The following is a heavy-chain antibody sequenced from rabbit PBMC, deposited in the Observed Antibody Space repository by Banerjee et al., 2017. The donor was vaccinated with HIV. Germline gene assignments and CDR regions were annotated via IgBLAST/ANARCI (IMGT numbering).Heavy chain of an antibody. V-gene: IGHV1S43*01. CDR3: ARAYNYDDYGDPYYFNL. J-gene: IGHJ4*01. CDR1: GFSFSSDYD. Sequence: QSLEESGGDLVKPGASLTLTCTASGFSFSSDYDMCWVRQAPGKGLELIACIYTSSGSTWYASWVNGRFTISRSTSLNTVDLKMTSLTAADTATYFCARAYNYDDYGDPYYFNLWGQGTLVTVS. CDR2: IYTSSGST. D-gene: IGHD2-1*01.